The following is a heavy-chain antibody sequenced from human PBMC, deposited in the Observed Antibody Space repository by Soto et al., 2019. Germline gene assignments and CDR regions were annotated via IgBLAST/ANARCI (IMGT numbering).Heavy chain of an antibody. V-gene: IGHV1-69*12. CDR2: IVPIFGTT. D-gene: IGHD6-19*01. CDR3: ARVEAVSGLYNYPGLDV. J-gene: IGHJ6*02. CDR1: GGTFSNYA. Sequence: QVQLVQSGAEVKKPGSSVKVSCKVSGGTFSNYAIDWVRLAPGHGLEWMGGIVPIFGTTYYTQKFQGRATLIADDSTTKSYLEMSSLRSGDTAIYYWARVEAVSGLYNYPGLDVWGQGTAVTVSS.